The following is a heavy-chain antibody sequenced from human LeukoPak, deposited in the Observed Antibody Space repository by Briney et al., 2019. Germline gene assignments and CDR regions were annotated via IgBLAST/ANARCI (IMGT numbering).Heavy chain of an antibody. CDR3: ARCPAYDSSGSLNWFDP. J-gene: IGHJ5*02. D-gene: IGHD3-22*01. V-gene: IGHV1-18*01. Sequence: ASVKVSCKASGYTFTSYGITWVRQAPGQGLEWMGWISAYNGNRNYAQKIQGRVTLTTDTSTSTAYTELRSLRSDDTAVYYCARCPAYDSSGSLNWFDPWGQGTLVTVSS. CDR2: ISAYNGNR. CDR1: GYTFTSYG.